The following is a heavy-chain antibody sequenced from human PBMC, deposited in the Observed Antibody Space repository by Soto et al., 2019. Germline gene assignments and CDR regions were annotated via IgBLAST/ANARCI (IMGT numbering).Heavy chain of an antibody. Sequence: PGGSLRLSCAASGFTFSSYAMHWFRQAPGKGLEWVAVISYDGSNKYYADSVKGRFTISRDNSKNTLYLQMNSLRAEDTAVYYCARELGDCSSTSCHQNPSHYGLSGRAQGTTVPVSS. CDR2: ISYDGSNK. CDR3: ARELGDCSSTSCHQNPSHYGLSG. V-gene: IGHV3-30-3*01. J-gene: IGHJ6*02. D-gene: IGHD2-2*01. CDR1: GFTFSSYA.